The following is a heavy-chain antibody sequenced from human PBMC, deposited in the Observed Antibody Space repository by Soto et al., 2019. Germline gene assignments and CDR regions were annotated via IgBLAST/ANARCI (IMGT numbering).Heavy chain of an antibody. J-gene: IGHJ4*02. Sequence: EVQLLESGGGLVQPGGSLRLSCAASGFTFSSYAMSWVRQAPGKGLEWVSAISGSGVSTYYADSVKGRFTISRDNSKNTLYLQMISLRAEETALYYCAKDRGSCYGYTPTDYWGQGTLVTVSS. D-gene: IGHD5-18*01. CDR2: ISGSGVST. CDR1: GFTFSSYA. CDR3: AKDRGSCYGYTPTDY. V-gene: IGHV3-23*01.